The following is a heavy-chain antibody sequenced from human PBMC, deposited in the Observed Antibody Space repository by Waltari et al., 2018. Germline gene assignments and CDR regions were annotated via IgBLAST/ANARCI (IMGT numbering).Heavy chain of an antibody. V-gene: IGHV1-69*05. CDR1: GGTFSSYA. Sequence: QVQLVQSGAEVKKPGSSVKVSCKASGGTFSSYAISWVRQAPGQGLEWMGGIIPIFGTANYAQKFQGRVTITTDESTSTAYMELSSLRSEDTAVYYCARPSSPIAAAGEFYFDYWGQGTLVTVSS. J-gene: IGHJ4*02. CDR2: IIPIFGTA. D-gene: IGHD6-13*01. CDR3: ARPSSPIAAAGEFYFDY.